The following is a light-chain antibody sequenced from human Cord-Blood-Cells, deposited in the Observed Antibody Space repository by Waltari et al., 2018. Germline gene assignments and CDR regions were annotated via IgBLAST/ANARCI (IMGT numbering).Light chain of an antibody. J-gene: IGLJ1*01. Sequence: SYELTQPPSVSVSPGQTASITCSGDKLGDKYACWYQQKPGQSPVLVIYQDSKRPSGIRGRFSGSNSGNTATLTISGTQAMEEADYDCQAWDSSTYVFGTGTKVTVL. CDR1: KLGDKY. CDR2: QDS. V-gene: IGLV3-1*01. CDR3: QAWDSSTYV.